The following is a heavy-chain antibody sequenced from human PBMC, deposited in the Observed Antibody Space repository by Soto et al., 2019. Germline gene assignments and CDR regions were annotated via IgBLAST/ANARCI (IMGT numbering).Heavy chain of an antibody. V-gene: IGHV1-8*01. CDR3: ARELSSSWAPLD. J-gene: IGHJ4*02. CDR2: MNPNSGNT. D-gene: IGHD6-13*01. CDR1: GYTFTSYD. Sequence: WASVKVSCKASGYTFTSYDINWVRQATGQGLEWMGWMNPNSGNTGYAQKFQGRVTMTRNTSISTAYMELSSLRSEDTAVYYCARELSSSWAPLDWGQGTLVTVSS.